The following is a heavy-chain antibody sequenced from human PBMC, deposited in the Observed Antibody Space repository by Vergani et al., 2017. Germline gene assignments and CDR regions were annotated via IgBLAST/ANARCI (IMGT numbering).Heavy chain of an antibody. J-gene: IGHJ4*02. CDR1: GYTFTGYY. CDR3: ARDPWARYCSSTSCYRLSDYSYYFDY. D-gene: IGHD2-2*01. V-gene: IGHV1-2*02. CDR2: INPNSGGT. Sequence: VQLVQSGAEVKKPGASVKVSCKASGYTFTGYYMHWVRQAPGQGLEWMGWINPNSGGTNYAQKFQGRVTMTRDTSISTAYMGLSRLRSDDTAVYYCARDPWARYCSSTSCYRLSDYSYYFDYWGQGTLVTVSS.